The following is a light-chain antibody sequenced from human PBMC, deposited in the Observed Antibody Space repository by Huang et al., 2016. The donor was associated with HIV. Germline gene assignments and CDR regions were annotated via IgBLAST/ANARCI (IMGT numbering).Light chain of an antibody. Sequence: EIVLTQSPATLSLSPGERATLSCRASQSVRSYLAWYQQKPGQAPRLLIYDASNRATGIPARFSGSGSGTDFTLTISSREPEDFAVYYCQQRSNWPLTFGGGTKVEIK. J-gene: IGKJ4*01. CDR3: QQRSNWPLT. CDR2: DAS. CDR1: QSVRSY. V-gene: IGKV3-11*01.